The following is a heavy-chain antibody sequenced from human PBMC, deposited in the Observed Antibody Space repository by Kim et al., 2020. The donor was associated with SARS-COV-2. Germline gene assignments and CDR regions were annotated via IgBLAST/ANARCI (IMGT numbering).Heavy chain of an antibody. Sequence: GESLKISCKGSGYSFTSYWIGWVRQMPGKGLEWMGIIYPGDSDTRYSPSFQGQVTISADKSISTAYLQWSSLKASDTAMYYCARYKELGIAAAGTWFDPWGQGTLVTVSS. J-gene: IGHJ5*02. V-gene: IGHV5-51*01. D-gene: IGHD6-13*01. CDR3: ARYKELGIAAAGTWFDP. CDR2: IYPGDSDT. CDR1: GYSFTSYW.